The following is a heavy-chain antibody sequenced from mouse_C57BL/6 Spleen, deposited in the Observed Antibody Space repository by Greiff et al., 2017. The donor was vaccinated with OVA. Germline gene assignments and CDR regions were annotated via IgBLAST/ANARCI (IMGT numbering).Heavy chain of an antibody. D-gene: IGHD1-1*01. J-gene: IGHJ1*03. CDR1: GYTFTDYN. CDR3: ARREAYYGSSWYFDV. CDR2: INPNNGGT. V-gene: IGHV1-18*01. Sequence: VQLQQSGPELVKPGASVKIPCKASGYTFTDYNMDWVKQSHGKSLEWIGDINPNNGGTIYNQKFKGKATLTVDKSSSTAYMELRSLTSEDTAVYYCARREAYYGSSWYFDVWGTGTTVTVSS.